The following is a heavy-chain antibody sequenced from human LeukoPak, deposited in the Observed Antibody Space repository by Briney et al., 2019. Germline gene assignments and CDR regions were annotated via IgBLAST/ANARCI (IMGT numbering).Heavy chain of an antibody. Sequence: PSETLSLTCIVSGGSISAYYWSWIRQPAGKGLEWIGRIYSSGTTNYNPSLKSRVTMSVDTSKNQFSLKLSSVTAADTAVYYCASGTTVTTNWYFDLWGRGTLVTVSS. CDR2: IYSSGTT. J-gene: IGHJ2*01. CDR3: ASGTTVTTNWYFDL. V-gene: IGHV4-4*07. CDR1: GGSISAYY. D-gene: IGHD4-17*01.